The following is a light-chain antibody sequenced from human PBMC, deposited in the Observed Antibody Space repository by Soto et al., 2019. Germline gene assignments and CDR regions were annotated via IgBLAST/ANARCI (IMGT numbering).Light chain of an antibody. CDR1: QSVSSN. CDR3: QQYNNWLAWT. V-gene: IGKV3-15*01. Sequence: EIVMTQSPATLSVSPGERATLSCRASQSVSSNLAWYQQRPGQAPRLLIYGASTRATGIPARFSGSGSGTEFTLTNSSLQSEDFAVYYCQQYNNWLAWTFGQGTKVEV. J-gene: IGKJ1*01. CDR2: GAS.